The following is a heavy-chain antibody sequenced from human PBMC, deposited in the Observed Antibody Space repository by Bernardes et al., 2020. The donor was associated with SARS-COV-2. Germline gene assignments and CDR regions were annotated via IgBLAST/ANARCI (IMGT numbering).Heavy chain of an antibody. V-gene: IGHV1-18*01. Sequence: ASVKVSCKASGYNFPTYGISWVRQAPGQGPEWMAWISAFNTKTDYAHNLQGRVTVTTDTSTSTAYMELRSLRSDDTAVYYCARDDRSLDHGGQGYFDYWGQGTLVTVSS. J-gene: IGHJ4*02. CDR3: ARDDRSLDHGGQGYFDY. CDR1: GYNFPTYG. CDR2: ISAFNTKT. D-gene: IGHD3-3*01.